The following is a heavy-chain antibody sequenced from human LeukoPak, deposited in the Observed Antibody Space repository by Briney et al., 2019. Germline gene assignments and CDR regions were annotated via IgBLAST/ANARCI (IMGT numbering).Heavy chain of an antibody. CDR1: GGSFSGYY. J-gene: IGHJ4*02. V-gene: IGHV4-34*01. D-gene: IGHD3-10*01. CDR3: ARETKYYGSGSYFDY. CDR2: INHSGST. Sequence: PSETLSLTCAVYGGSFSGYYWSWIRQPPGKGLEWIGEINHSGSTNYNPSLKSRVTISVDTSKNQFSLKLSSVTAADTAVYYRARETKYYGSGSYFDYWGQGTLVTVSS.